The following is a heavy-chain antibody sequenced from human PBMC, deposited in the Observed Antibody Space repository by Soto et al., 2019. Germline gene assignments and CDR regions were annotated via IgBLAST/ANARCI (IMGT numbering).Heavy chain of an antibody. Sequence: SETLSLTCTVSGGSISSYYWSWIRQPPGKGLEWIGYIYYSGSTNYNPSLKSRVTISVDTSKNQFSLKLSSVTAVDTAVYYCARARTGGYETYYFDYWGQGTLVTVSS. CDR3: ARARTGGYETYYFDY. CDR1: GGSISSYY. J-gene: IGHJ4*02. D-gene: IGHD5-18*01. CDR2: IYYSGST. V-gene: IGHV4-59*01.